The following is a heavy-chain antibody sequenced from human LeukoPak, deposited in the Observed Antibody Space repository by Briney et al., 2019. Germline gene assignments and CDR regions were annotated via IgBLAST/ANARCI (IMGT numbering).Heavy chain of an antibody. D-gene: IGHD2-2*03. CDR1: GYSIPTYW. J-gene: IGHJ4*02. V-gene: IGHV5-51*01. Sequence: GESLKISSKASGYSIPTYWIAWVRQMPRKGLEWMGIIYPDESNIRYSPSFQGQVTISADKSISTAYLQWSSLKASDTAMYYCARPPSRGYSSSFEYWGQGTLVTVSS. CDR3: ARPPSRGYSSSFEY. CDR2: IYPDESNI.